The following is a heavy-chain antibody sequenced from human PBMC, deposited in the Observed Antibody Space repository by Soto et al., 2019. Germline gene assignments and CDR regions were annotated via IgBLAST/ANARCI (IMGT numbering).Heavy chain of an antibody. V-gene: IGHV1-8*01. CDR1: GYSFTSYD. CDR3: ARYSGVLATPLDM. CDR2: MNPHSGDT. Sequence: QVQLVQSGAAVKRPGASVKVSCKASGYSFTSYDIKWVRQAPGQGLEWMGWMNPHSGDTGFAQKFQGRLIMTRDTSTNTAYMELSSLRSEDTAVYYCARYSGVLATPLDMWGQGAQVTVSS. J-gene: IGHJ4*02. D-gene: IGHD5-12*01.